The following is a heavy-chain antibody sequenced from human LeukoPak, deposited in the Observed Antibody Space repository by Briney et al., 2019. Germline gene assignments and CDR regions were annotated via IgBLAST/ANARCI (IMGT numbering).Heavy chain of an antibody. V-gene: IGHV3-30-3*01. CDR1: GFTLSSYA. Sequence: GGSLRLAWAAAGFTLSSYAMDGGREAPGKGLGWGAVISYDGSNKYYADSVKCRFTISRHNSKSTLYLPMNSLRAEDTAVYYCARSPIAAAGTDPFDYWGQGTLVTVSS. D-gene: IGHD6-13*01. CDR2: ISYDGSNK. CDR3: ARSPIAAAGTDPFDY. J-gene: IGHJ4*02.